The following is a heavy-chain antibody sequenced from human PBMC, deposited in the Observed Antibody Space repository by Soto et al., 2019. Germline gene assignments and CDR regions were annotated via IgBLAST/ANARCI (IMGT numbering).Heavy chain of an antibody. D-gene: IGHD5-12*01. Sequence: EVQLLESGGRLVRPGGSLRLACSASGFTFSDYAMTWVRQAPGKGLDWLSTTSVSGADKYYADSVKGRFSISRDNSKNTLYLQMNSLRAEDTAIYYCAKSEVANIVFFGLDGWGQGTPVTVSS. J-gene: IGHJ6*02. CDR2: TSVSGADK. V-gene: IGHV3-23*01. CDR3: AKSEVANIVFFGLDG. CDR1: GFTFSDYA.